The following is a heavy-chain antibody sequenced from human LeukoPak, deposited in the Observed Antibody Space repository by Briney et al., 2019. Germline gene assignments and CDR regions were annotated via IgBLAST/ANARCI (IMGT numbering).Heavy chain of an antibody. Sequence: SETLSLTCTVSGGSVSTGSYYWSWIRQPAGKGLEWIGRIYTTGSTNYNPSLKSRLTISVDTSKNQFSLKLSSVTAADTAVYYCARDPGDYFDYWGQGTLVTVSS. V-gene: IGHV4-61*02. D-gene: IGHD4-17*01. CDR1: GGSVSTGSYY. CDR3: ARDPGDYFDY. J-gene: IGHJ4*02. CDR2: IYTTGST.